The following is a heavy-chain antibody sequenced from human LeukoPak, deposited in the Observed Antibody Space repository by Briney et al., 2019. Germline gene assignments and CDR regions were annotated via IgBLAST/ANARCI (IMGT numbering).Heavy chain of an antibody. Sequence: GGSLRLSYAASGFTVSSNYMSWVRQAPGPGLEWVSVIYSGGSTYYADSVKGRFTISRDNSKNTLYLQMNSLRAEDTAVYYCARDGSGSYYHLDYWGQGTLVTVSS. CDR1: GFTVSSNY. CDR2: IYSGGST. CDR3: ARDGSGSYYHLDY. D-gene: IGHD3-10*01. V-gene: IGHV3-53*01. J-gene: IGHJ4*02.